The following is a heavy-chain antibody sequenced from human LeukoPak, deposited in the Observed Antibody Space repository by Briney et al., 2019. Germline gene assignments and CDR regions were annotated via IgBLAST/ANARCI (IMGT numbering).Heavy chain of an antibody. Sequence: PSETLSLTCAVYGGSFSDYYWTWVRQPPGKGLEWIGEINHRGVTTYYPSLKSRVTISIDTYRNQFSLTMHSLTAADTAVCYCTRTVGRTASLSYWGQGTLVTVSS. J-gene: IGHJ4*02. CDR2: INHRGVT. CDR3: TRTVGRTASLSY. CDR1: GGSFSDYY. D-gene: IGHD4-11*01. V-gene: IGHV4-34*01.